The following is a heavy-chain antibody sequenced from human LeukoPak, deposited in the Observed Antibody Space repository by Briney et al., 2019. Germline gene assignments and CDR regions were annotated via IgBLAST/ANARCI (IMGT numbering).Heavy chain of an antibody. Sequence: GGSLRLSCAASGFTFSSYAMGWVRQAPGKGLEWVSAISGSGGSTYYADSVKGRFTISRDNSKNTLYLQMNSLRAEDTAVYYCAKDRVYSSSSFWAWVDAFDIWGQGTMVTVSS. CDR3: AKDRVYSSSSFWAWVDAFDI. D-gene: IGHD6-6*01. J-gene: IGHJ3*02. CDR1: GFTFSSYA. V-gene: IGHV3-23*01. CDR2: ISGSGGST.